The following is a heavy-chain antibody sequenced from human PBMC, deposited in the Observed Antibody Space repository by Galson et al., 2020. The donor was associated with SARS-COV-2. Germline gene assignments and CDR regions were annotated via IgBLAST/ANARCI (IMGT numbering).Heavy chain of an antibody. CDR2: ISWNSGSI. V-gene: IGHV3-9*01. CDR3: ATIPGGSTYESSFFYCMDV. CDR1: GFTFDDYA. Sequence: GGSLRLSCAASGFTFDDYAMHWVRQAPGKGLEWFSGISWNSGSIGYADSVKGRFTISRDNAKNSLYLQMNSLRAEDTALYYCATIPGGSTYESSFFYCMDVWGQGTTVTVSS. J-gene: IGHJ6*02. D-gene: IGHD5-12*01.